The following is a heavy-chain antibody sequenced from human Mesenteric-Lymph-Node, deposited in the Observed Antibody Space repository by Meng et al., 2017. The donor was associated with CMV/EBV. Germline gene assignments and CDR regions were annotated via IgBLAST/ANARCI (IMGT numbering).Heavy chain of an antibody. V-gene: IGHV3-21*01. CDR1: GFTFSSYN. CDR2: ISSGGSYI. D-gene: IGHD3-16*02. J-gene: IGHJ3*02. CDR3: ARGAGYTDAFEK. Sequence: GVLKISCAASGFTFSSYNMNWVRQAPGKGLEWISSISSGGSYIYYADSVKGRFTISRDNAKNSLYLQMNGLRAEDTAVYYCARGAGYTDAFEKWGQGTMVTVSS.